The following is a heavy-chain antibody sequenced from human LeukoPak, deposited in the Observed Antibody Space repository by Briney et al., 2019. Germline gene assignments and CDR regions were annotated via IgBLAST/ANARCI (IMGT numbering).Heavy chain of an antibody. V-gene: IGHV4-39*01. CDR3: ARRWVWDSSGWDYFDY. CDR2: IYYSGST. CDR1: GGSISSSSYY. J-gene: IGHJ4*02. D-gene: IGHD6-19*01. Sequence: SETLSLTCTVSGGSISSSSYYWGWIRQPPGKGLEWIGSIYYSGSTYYNPSLRSRVTISVDTSKKQFSLKLSPVTAADTAVYYCARRWVWDSSGWDYFDYWGQGTLVTVSS.